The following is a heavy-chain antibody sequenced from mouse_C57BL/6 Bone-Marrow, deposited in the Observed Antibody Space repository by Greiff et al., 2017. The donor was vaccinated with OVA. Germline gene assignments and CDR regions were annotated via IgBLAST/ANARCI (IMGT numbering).Heavy chain of an antibody. V-gene: IGHV1-52*01. CDR2: IDPSDSET. J-gene: IGHJ4*01. CDR1: GYTFTSYW. CDR3: ARGDYDVDAMDY. Sequence: VKLQQPGAELVRPGSSVKLSCKASGYTFTSYWMHWVKQRPIQGLEWIGNIDPSDSETHYNQKFKDKATLTVDKSSSTAYMQLSSLTSEDSAVYYCARGDYDVDAMDYWGQGTSVTVSS. D-gene: IGHD2-4*01.